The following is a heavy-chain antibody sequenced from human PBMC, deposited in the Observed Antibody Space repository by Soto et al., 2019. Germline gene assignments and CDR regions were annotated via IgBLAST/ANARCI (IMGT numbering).Heavy chain of an antibody. CDR2: ISWNNGNI. Sequence: EVQLVESGGGLAQPGRSLRLSCAASGFTFDQHAMHWVRQAPGKGLEWVSGISWNNGNIGYAASVKGRFTISRDNAENSLYLQMERLRTEDTALYYCAKDILLGNSGSYPDAFDVWGQGTMVTVSS. J-gene: IGHJ3*01. V-gene: IGHV3-9*01. CDR1: GFTFDQHA. D-gene: IGHD1-26*01. CDR3: AKDILLGNSGSYPDAFDV.